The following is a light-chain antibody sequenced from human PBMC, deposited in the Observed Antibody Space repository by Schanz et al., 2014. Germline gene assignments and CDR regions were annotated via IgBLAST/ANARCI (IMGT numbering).Light chain of an antibody. CDR3: CSYAGSYTRV. CDR2: DVS. Sequence: QSALIQPPSVSGSPGQSVTISCTGTSSDVGGYNYVSWYQQHPGKAPKLMIYDVSKRPSGVPDRFSGSKSGNTASLTISGLQAEDEADYYCCSYAGSYTRVFGGGTKLTVL. J-gene: IGLJ3*02. CDR1: SSDVGGYNY. V-gene: IGLV2-11*01.